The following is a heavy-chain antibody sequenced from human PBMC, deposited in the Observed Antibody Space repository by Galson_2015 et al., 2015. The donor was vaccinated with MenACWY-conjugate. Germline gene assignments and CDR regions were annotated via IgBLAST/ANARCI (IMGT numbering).Heavy chain of an antibody. V-gene: IGHV3-23*01. Sequence: SLRLSCASSGFTFSMYAMSWVRQAPGKGLHWVSAISGSGGNTYYADSVKGRFTISRDNSKNTLYLQMNSLRAEDTAIYYCAKSVGRGYNYGTNFDSWGQGTLVTVSS. J-gene: IGHJ4*02. D-gene: IGHD5-18*01. CDR1: GFTFSMYA. CDR2: ISGSGGNT. CDR3: AKSVGRGYNYGTNFDS.